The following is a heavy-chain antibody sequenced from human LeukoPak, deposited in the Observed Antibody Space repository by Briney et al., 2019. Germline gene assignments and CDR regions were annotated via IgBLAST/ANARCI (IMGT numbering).Heavy chain of an antibody. CDR1: GFTFSSYA. V-gene: IGHV3-23*01. CDR2: ISGSGGST. Sequence: GGSLRLSCAASGFTFSSYAMSWVRQASGEGLEWVSTISGSGGSTYYADSVKGRFTISRDNSKNTLYLQMNSLRAEDTAVYYCAKGSNSWVAYYFDYWGQGTLVTVSS. D-gene: IGHD6-13*01. J-gene: IGHJ4*02. CDR3: AKGSNSWVAYYFDY.